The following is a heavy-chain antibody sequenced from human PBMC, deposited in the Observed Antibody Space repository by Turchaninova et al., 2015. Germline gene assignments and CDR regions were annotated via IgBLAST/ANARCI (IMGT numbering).Heavy chain of an antibody. CDR3: ARDAHSSSWTRWFDP. J-gene: IGHJ5*02. D-gene: IGHD6-13*01. CDR2: IFHAGTT. V-gene: IGHV4-38-2*02. Sequence: QVKLQESGPGLVKTSETLPPPCTVSGYPFRSGYYWGWIRLPPGEGLEWIGNIFHAGTTYYNPSLRSRVTMSVDTSKNQFSLNVNSVTAADTAVYFCARDAHSSSWTRWFDPWGQGTLVTVSS. CDR1: GYPFRSGYY.